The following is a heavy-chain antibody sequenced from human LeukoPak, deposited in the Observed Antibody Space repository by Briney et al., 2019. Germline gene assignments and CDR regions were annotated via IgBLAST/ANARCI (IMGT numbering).Heavy chain of an antibody. CDR2: IRYDGSIK. D-gene: IGHD5/OR15-5a*01. J-gene: IGHJ6*03. CDR3: AKDTVKVSTIRRVPHYMDV. Sequence: GGSLSLSCAASGFTFSNYGMHWVRQAPGKGLEWVAFIRYDGSIKYYADSVKGRFTISRDNSKNTLYLQMNSLRAEDTAVYYCAKDTVKVSTIRRVPHYMDVWGKGTTVTISS. V-gene: IGHV3-30*02. CDR1: GFTFSNYG.